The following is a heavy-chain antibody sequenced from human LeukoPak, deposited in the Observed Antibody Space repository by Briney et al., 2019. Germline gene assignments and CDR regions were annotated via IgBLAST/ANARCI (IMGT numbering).Heavy chain of an antibody. D-gene: IGHD3-16*01. CDR3: VKEASKTFGIYTADY. J-gene: IGHJ4*02. CDR2: IPASGPKT. V-gene: IGHV3-23*01. Sequence: GGSLRLSCAASGFTFSSSAMGWVRRAPQKGLEWVSAIPASGPKTYYTGSVRGRFTVSKDNSKNTVYLQMQSLRAEDTTVYYCVKEASKTFGIYTADYWGQGTLVTVSS. CDR1: GFTFSSSA.